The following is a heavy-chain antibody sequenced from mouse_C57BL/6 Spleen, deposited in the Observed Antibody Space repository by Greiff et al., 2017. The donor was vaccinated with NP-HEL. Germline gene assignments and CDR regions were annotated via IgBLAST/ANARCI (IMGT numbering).Heavy chain of an antibody. Sequence: EVKVVESGGGLVKPGGSLKLSCAASGFTFSDYGMHWVRQAPEKGLEWVAYISSGSSTIYYADTVKGRFTISRDNAKNTLFLQMTSLRSEDTAMYYCATLYYSKTYYAMDYWGQGTSVTVSS. CDR3: ATLYYSKTYYAMDY. CDR1: GFTFSDYG. V-gene: IGHV5-17*01. CDR2: ISSGSSTI. D-gene: IGHD2-5*01. J-gene: IGHJ4*01.